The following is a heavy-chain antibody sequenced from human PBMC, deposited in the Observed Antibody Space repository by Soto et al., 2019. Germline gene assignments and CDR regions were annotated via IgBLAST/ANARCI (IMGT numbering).Heavy chain of an antibody. J-gene: IGHJ4*02. Sequence: QVQLVESGGGLVKPGGSLRLSCTASGFLFTDYYMSWIRQPPGKGLEWLAYIDGSSDYTNSADSVKGRFTISRDNAKNSVFLQMNNLRADDTAVYYCARDLRFSSTNYFDCWSRGTLVTVSS. CDR3: ARDLRFSSTNYFDC. CDR2: IDGSSDYT. CDR1: GFLFTDYY. D-gene: IGHD2-8*01. V-gene: IGHV3-11*06.